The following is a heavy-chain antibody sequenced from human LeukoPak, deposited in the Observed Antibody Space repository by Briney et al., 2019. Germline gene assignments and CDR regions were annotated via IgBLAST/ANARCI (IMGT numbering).Heavy chain of an antibody. CDR3: AKAPIVGATNPDY. CDR1: EFSVGSNY. J-gene: IGHJ4*02. CDR2: IYSGGST. D-gene: IGHD3-22*01. V-gene: IGHV3-53*01. Sequence: GGSLRLSCAASEFSVGSNYMTWVRQAPGKGLEWVSLIYSGGSTYYADSVKGRFTISRDNSKNTLYLQMNSLRAEDTAVYYCAKAPIVGATNPDYWGQGTLVTVSS.